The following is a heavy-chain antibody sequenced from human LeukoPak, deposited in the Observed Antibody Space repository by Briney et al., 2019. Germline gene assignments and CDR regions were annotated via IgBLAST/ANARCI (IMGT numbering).Heavy chain of an antibody. Sequence: SETLSLTCTVSGGSISSYYWSWIRQPPGKGLGWIGYIYYSGSTNYNPSLKSRVTTSIDTSKNQFSLKLSSVTAADTAVYYCAREGYYYYMDVWGKGTTVTVSS. J-gene: IGHJ6*03. V-gene: IGHV4-59*01. CDR3: AREGYYYYMDV. CDR2: IYYSGST. CDR1: GGSISSYY.